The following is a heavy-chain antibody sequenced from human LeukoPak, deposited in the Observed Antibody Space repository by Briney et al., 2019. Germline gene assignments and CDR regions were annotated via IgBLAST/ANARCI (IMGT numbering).Heavy chain of an antibody. Sequence: SVKVSCKASGGTFSSYAISWVRQAPGQGLEWMGRIIPIFGIVNYAQKFQGRVTITTDESTSTAYMELSSLRSEDTAIYYCARGEETREYYDNIGYFDYWGQGTLVTVSS. CDR1: GGTFSSYA. V-gene: IGHV1-69*05. J-gene: IGHJ4*02. CDR2: IIPIFGIV. CDR3: ARGEETREYYDNIGYFDY. D-gene: IGHD3-22*01.